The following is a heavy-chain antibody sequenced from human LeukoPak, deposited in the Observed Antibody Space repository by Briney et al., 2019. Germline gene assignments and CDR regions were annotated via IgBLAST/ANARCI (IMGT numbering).Heavy chain of an antibody. CDR2: INHRGST. D-gene: IGHD2-15*01. CDR1: GGSFSGYY. V-gene: IGHV4-34*01. Sequence: SETLYLTCAVYGGSFSGYYWSWIRQPPGKGREWIGEINHRGSTNYNPSLKSRVTISADTSKNQFSLTLSSVTAADTAVYYCARTPSAATRYYYYYGMHVRDKGTTVTVSS. CDR3: ARTPSAATRYYYYYGMHV. J-gene: IGHJ6*04.